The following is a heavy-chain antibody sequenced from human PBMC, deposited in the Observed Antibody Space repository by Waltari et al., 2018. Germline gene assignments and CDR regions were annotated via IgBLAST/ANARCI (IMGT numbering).Heavy chain of an antibody. CDR1: GFTFSNFW. CDR2: IRDNGSEK. J-gene: IGHJ5*02. CDR3: VRSYRGFDL. Sequence: EVQLVESGGDVVQPGGSLRLSCAVSGFTFSNFWMGWVRQAPQKGLEWVAKIRDNGSEKYYLDSVRGRFTISRDNANSALFLQMDSLRNDDTALYYCVRSYRGFDLWGLGTQVTVSS. V-gene: IGHV3-7*01. D-gene: IGHD1-26*01.